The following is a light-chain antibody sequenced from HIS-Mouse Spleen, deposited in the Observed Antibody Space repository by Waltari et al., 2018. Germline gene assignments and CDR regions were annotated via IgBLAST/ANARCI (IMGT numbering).Light chain of an antibody. CDR3: QQRSNWS. Sequence: EIVLTQSPATLSLSPGDRATLSCRASQSVSSYLAWYQQKPGQAPRLLIYDASNRATGIPARFSGSGSGTDFTLTISSLEPEDFAVYYCQQRSNWSFGQGTKLEIK. V-gene: IGKV3-11*01. CDR2: DAS. CDR1: QSVSSY. J-gene: IGKJ2*01.